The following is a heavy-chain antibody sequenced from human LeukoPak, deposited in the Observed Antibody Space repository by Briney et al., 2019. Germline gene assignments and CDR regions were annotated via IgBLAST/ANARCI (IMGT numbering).Heavy chain of an antibody. V-gene: IGHV4-39*01. Sequence: SETLSLTCTVSGGSISNSSYFWGWIRQPPGRGLEWIGSIHYSGSAYYNPSLRSRVTISVDTSKNQLSLKLSSATAADTAVYYCARHRGPTDRRAFDIWGQGTLVPVSS. D-gene: IGHD1-26*01. CDR1: GGSISNSSYF. J-gene: IGHJ3*02. CDR2: IHYSGSA. CDR3: ARHRGPTDRRAFDI.